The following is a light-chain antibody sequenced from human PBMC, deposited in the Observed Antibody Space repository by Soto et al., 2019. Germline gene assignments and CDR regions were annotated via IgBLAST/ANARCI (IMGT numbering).Light chain of an antibody. CDR1: SSDVGDYNY. Sequence: QSALTQPPSASGSPGQSVTISCTGTSSDVGDYNYVSWYQQHPGKAPKLMIYEVSKRPSGVPDRFSGSKSGNTASLTVSGLPAEDEASYYCPSYAGSNNFVFGGGTKLTVL. CDR3: PSYAGSNNFV. V-gene: IGLV2-8*01. J-gene: IGLJ2*01. CDR2: EVS.